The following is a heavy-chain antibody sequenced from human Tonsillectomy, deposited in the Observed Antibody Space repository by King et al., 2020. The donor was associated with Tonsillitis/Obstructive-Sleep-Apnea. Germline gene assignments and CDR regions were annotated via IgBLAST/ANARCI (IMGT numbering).Heavy chain of an antibody. J-gene: IGHJ6*03. Sequence: VQLVESGAEVKKPGASVKVSCKASGYTFTSYYMHWVRQAPGQGLEWMGWINPNSGGTNYAQKFQGWVTMTRDTSISTAYMELSRLRSDDTAGYYCARGEDIVVVPAYYYMDVWGKGTTVTVSS. V-gene: IGHV1-2*04. D-gene: IGHD2-2*01. CDR1: GYTFTSYY. CDR3: ARGEDIVVVPAYYYMDV. CDR2: INPNSGGT.